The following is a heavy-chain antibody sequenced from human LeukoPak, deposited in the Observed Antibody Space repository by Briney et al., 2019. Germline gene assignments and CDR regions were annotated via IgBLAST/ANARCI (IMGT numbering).Heavy chain of an antibody. CDR2: MNPNSGNT. Sequence: ASVKVSCMASGYTFTSYDINWVRQATGQGLEWMGWMNPNSGNTGYAQKFQGRVTMTRNTSISTAYMELSSLRSEDTAVYYCARGDSSGYNYYYYYYYMDVWGKGTTVTVSS. V-gene: IGHV1-8*01. J-gene: IGHJ6*03. D-gene: IGHD3-22*01. CDR1: GYTFTSYD. CDR3: ARGDSSGYNYYYYYYYMDV.